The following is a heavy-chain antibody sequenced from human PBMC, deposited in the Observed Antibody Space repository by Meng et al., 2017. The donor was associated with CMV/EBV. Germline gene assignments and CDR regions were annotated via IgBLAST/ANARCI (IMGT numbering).Heavy chain of an antibody. J-gene: IGHJ4*02. CDR2: ISGSGGST. CDR1: GFTFSSYA. Sequence: ETLSLTCAASGFTFSSYAMSWVRQAPGKGLEWVSAISGSGGSTYYADSVKGRFTISRDNSKNTLYLQMNSLRAEDTAVYYCAKSGELQYYFDYWGQGTLVTSPQ. CDR3: AKSGELQYYFDY. D-gene: IGHD1-26*01. V-gene: IGHV3-23*01.